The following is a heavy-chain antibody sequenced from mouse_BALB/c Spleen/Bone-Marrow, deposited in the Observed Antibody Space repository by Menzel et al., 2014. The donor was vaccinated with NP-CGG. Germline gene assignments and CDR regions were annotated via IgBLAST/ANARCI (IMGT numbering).Heavy chain of an antibody. CDR2: IYPGNSDT. CDR1: GYTFTSYW. D-gene: IGHD2-2*01. Sequence: EVQLQQSGTVLARPGASVKMSCKASGYTFTSYWMHWVKQRPGQGLEWIGAIYPGNSDTSYNQKFKGKAELTTVTSTSTAYMELSSLTNEDSAVYYCTRVIYYGYAWFAYWGQGTLVTVSA. CDR3: TRVIYYGYAWFAY. J-gene: IGHJ3*01. V-gene: IGHV1-5*01.